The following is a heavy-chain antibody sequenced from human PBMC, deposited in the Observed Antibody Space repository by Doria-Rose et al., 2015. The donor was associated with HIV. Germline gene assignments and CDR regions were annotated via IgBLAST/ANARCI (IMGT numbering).Heavy chain of an antibody. CDR3: ARGTVSSTSTTYHFYGMDV. CDR2: INQVGSEK. Sequence: RQAPGKGLEWVANINQVGSEKYYEDSLKGRFTVSRENAKNTLYLQMNSLRAEDTAVYYCARGTVSSTSTTYHFYGMDVWGQGTTVTVSS. D-gene: IGHD6-13*01. J-gene: IGHJ6*02. V-gene: IGHV3-7*01.